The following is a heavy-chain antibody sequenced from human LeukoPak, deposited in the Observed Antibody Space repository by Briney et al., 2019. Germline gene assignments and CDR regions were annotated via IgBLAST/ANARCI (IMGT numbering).Heavy chain of an antibody. Sequence: ASVKVSCKVSGYTLTELSMHWVRQAPGKGLEWMGGFDPEDGETIYALKFQGRVTMTEDTSTDTAYMELSSLRSEDTAVYYCATVAAAGTFLFDYWGQGTLVTVSS. CDR1: GYTLTELS. D-gene: IGHD6-13*01. CDR2: FDPEDGET. J-gene: IGHJ4*02. V-gene: IGHV1-24*01. CDR3: ATVAAAGTFLFDY.